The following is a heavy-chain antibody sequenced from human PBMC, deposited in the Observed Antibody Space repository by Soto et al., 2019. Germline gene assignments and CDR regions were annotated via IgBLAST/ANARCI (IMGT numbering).Heavy chain of an antibody. CDR3: SRAPVSGSYCFDV. D-gene: IGHD1-26*01. J-gene: IGHJ4*02. V-gene: IGHV4-61*03. CDR2: IFHTGTT. Sequence: QVQLQESGSGLVKPSETLSLTCTVSGGSVSSGNYYWSWIRQPPGKGLEWIGYIFHTGTTNYNPSLKNRVTTSLDTSMNHYSLKLSSVIPADTAVYYCSRAPVSGSYCFDVWGQGTPVTVSS. CDR1: GGSVSSGNYY.